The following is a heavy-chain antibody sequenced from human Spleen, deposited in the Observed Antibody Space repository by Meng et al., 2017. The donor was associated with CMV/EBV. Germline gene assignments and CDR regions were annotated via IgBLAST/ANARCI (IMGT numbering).Heavy chain of an antibody. CDR3: ARDEKKCVFKSCYGLGY. Sequence: GESLKISCTGSGFIFRDYSMTWVRQAPGKGLEWVGAISSEASGGTTDYAASVKGRFTISRDDSQSIAYLQMNSLRTEDTAVYYCARDEKKCVFKSCYGLGYWGQGALVTVSS. CDR1: GFIFRDYS. J-gene: IGHJ4*02. CDR2: ISSEASGGTT. D-gene: IGHD3-10*01. V-gene: IGHV3-49*02.